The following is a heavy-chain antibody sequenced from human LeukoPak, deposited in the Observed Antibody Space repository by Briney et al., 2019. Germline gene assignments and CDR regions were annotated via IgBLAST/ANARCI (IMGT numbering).Heavy chain of an antibody. J-gene: IGHJ5*02. Sequence: PGGSLRLSCAASGFTFSSNSMNWVRQAPGKGLEWVSSISSSSSYIYYADSVKGRFTISRDNAKNTLYLQMNSLRAEDTAVYYCARAVTDILTGYWNWFDPWGQGTLVTVST. V-gene: IGHV3-21*01. D-gene: IGHD3-9*01. CDR2: ISSSSSYI. CDR1: GFTFSSNS. CDR3: ARAVTDILTGYWNWFDP.